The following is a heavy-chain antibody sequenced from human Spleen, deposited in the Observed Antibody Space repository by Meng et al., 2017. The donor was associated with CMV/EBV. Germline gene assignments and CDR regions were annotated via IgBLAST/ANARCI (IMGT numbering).Heavy chain of an antibody. J-gene: IGHJ3*02. D-gene: IGHD1-26*01. Sequence: GGSLRLSCAASGLTFSSDWMHWVRQVPGKGLVWVSRIRSDGNNISYADSVKGRFTISRDNAKNTLYLQMNSLRAEDMALYCCAKAVYSGRLDDAFDIWGQGTMVTVSS. CDR1: GLTFSSDW. CDR3: AKAVYSGRLDDAFDI. CDR2: IRSDGNNI. V-gene: IGHV3-74*01.